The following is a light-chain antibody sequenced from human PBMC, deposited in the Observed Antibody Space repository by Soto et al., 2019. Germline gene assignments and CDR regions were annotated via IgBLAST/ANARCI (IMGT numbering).Light chain of an antibody. CDR2: GAS. CDR3: QNYNRAPWT. Sequence: DIQMTQSPSSLSASVGDRVTITCRASEAISNYLAWYQQKPGKVPKLLIYGASTLQSGVPCRFSGSGSGTDFTLTISSLQTEDVATYYCQNYNRAPWTFGQGTKVESK. V-gene: IGKV1-27*01. J-gene: IGKJ1*01. CDR1: EAISNY.